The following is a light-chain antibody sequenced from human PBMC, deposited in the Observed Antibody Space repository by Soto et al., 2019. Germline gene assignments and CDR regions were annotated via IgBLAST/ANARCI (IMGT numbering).Light chain of an antibody. CDR1: HGISSA. CDR2: DAS. V-gene: IGKV1-13*02. J-gene: IGKJ2*01. CDR3: QQCNSFPYT. Sequence: AIQLTQSPSSLAASVGDRVTITCRSSHGISSALAWYQQKPGKAPKLLIYDASSLQSGVPSRFSGSGSGSDFTLTISSVQPDDFATYYCQQCNSFPYTFGQGTKLEIK.